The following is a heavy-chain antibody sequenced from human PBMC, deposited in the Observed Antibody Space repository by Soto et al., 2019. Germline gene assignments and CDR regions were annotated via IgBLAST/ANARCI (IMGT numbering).Heavy chain of an antibody. CDR1: GFTFSNSG. D-gene: IGHD2-15*01. CDR3: ARDRCRGGSCYERARGYYHYYGMDV. Sequence: QVQLVESGGGVVQPGRSLRLSCAASGFTFSNSGMHWVRQAPGKGLEWAAVTSYDGSKNCYAGSVKGRFTISRDNSNKKLYLQMNSLRTEDTAVYYCARDRCRGGSCYERARGYYHYYGMDVWGQGTTVTVSS. J-gene: IGHJ6*02. V-gene: IGHV3-30*03. CDR2: TSYDGSKN.